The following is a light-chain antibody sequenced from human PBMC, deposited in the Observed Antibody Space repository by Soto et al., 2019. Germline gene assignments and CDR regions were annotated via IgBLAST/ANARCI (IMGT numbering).Light chain of an antibody. V-gene: IGKV1-5*01. CDR3: QQYNTYST. Sequence: DIQMTQSPSTLSASVGDRVTITFRASQSISSWLAWYQQKPGKAPKVLIFDASRLLSGVPSRFSGSGTGTEFTLTITSLQPDDFATYFCQQYNTYSTFGQGTKVDIK. CDR1: QSISSW. J-gene: IGKJ1*01. CDR2: DAS.